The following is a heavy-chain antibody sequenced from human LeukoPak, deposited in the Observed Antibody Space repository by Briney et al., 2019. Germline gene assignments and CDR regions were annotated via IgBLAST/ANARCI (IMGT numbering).Heavy chain of an antibody. J-gene: IGHJ4*02. V-gene: IGHV1-46*01. CDR3: AREGLDGSGSYYYDY. CDR2: INPSGGST. CDR1: GYTFTSYY. D-gene: IGHD3-10*01. Sequence: GASVKVSCKASGYTFTSYYMHWVRQAPGQGLEWMGVINPSGGSTSYAQKFQGRVTMTRDTSTSTVYMELSSLRSEDTAVYYCAREGLDGSGSYYYDYWGQGTLVTVSS.